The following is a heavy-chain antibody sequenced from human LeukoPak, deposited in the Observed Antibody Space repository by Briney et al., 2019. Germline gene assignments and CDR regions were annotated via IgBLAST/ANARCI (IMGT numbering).Heavy chain of an antibody. V-gene: IGHV4-31*03. CDR3: ARIRITMVRGVGPHFDY. CDR2: IYYSGST. J-gene: IGHJ4*02. D-gene: IGHD3-10*01. Sequence: SETLSLTCTVSGGSISSGGYYWSWIRQHPGKGLEGIGYIYYSGSTYYNPSLKSRVTISVDTSKNQFSLKLSSVTAADTAVYYCARIRITMVRGVGPHFDYWGQGTLVTVSS. CDR1: GGSISSGGYY.